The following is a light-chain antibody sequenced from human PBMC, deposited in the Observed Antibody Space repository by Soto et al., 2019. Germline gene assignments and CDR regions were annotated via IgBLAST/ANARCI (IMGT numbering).Light chain of an antibody. V-gene: IGKV1-5*03. CDR2: QAS. Sequence: DIQMTQSPSALSASVGDRVTITCRASQSISGWLAWDQQKPGKAPKLLIYQASTLDSGVPSRFSGSGSGTEFTLTISSRQPDDFATYYCQQYDTSSRTVGQGTKLEIK. J-gene: IGKJ2*02. CDR1: QSISGW. CDR3: QQYDTSSRT.